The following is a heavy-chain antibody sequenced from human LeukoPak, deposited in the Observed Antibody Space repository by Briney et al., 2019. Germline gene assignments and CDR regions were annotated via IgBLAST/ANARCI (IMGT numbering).Heavy chain of an antibody. J-gene: IGHJ4*02. CDR1: GFTFSSSE. D-gene: IGHD5-24*01. Sequence: QTGGSLRLSCAASGFTFSSSEMNWVRQATGKGLEWVSYISSSSDPIYYADSVKGRFTISRDNAKNSLYLRMSSLRAEDTAVYYCVKAGRWLQFRSFDSWGQGALVIVSS. CDR2: ISSSSDPI. CDR3: VKAGRWLQFRSFDS. V-gene: IGHV3-48*03.